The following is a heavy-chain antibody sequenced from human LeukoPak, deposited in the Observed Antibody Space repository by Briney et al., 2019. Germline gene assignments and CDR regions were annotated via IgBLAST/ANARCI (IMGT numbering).Heavy chain of an antibody. CDR3: ARDVHYDSSGFYRGGFDL. CDR2: TKQDGGEI. D-gene: IGHD3-22*01. CDR1: GFTFSSYW. Sequence: GGSLRLSCEASGFTFSSYWMSWVRQAPGKGLEWVANTKQDGGEIYYVGSVKGRFTISRDNARNSLYLQMNSLRAEDTAVYSCARDVHYDSSGFYRGGFDLWGRGTLVTVSS. V-gene: IGHV3-7*01. J-gene: IGHJ2*01.